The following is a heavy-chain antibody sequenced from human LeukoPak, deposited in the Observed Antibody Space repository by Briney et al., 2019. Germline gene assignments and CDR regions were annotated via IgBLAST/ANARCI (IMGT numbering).Heavy chain of an antibody. Sequence: QSGGSLRLSCAASGSTFSTDAMHWVRQAPGKGLEWVAVISDDGSKIYYADSVKGRFTISRDNSKNTLYLQINSLRHDDTAVYYCARGAVTTPFDYWGQGTLVTVSS. CDR3: ARGAVTTPFDY. CDR2: ISDDGSKI. CDR1: GSTFSTDA. J-gene: IGHJ4*02. D-gene: IGHD4-17*01. V-gene: IGHV3-30*04.